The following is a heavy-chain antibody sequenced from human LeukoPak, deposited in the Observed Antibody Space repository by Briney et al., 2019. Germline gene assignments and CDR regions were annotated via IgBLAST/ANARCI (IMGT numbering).Heavy chain of an antibody. V-gene: IGHV4-59*01. CDR3: ARGHDGVVGWFAP. Sequence: SETLSLTCTVSGGSISNYYWIWIRQPPGKGLEWMGHISYSGSTNYNPSLKSRVTISVDTSKNQFSLKLTSMTAADTAVYYCARGHDGVVGWFAPWGRGTLVTVSS. CDR2: ISYSGST. D-gene: IGHD2-15*01. J-gene: IGHJ5*02. CDR1: GGSISNYY.